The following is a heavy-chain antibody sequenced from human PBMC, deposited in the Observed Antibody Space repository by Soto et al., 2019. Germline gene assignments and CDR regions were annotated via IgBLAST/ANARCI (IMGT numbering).Heavy chain of an antibody. CDR1: GFTFSSYG. CDR2: ISYDGSNK. Sequence: QVQLVESGGGVVQPGRSLRLSCAASGFTFSSYGMHWVRQAPGKGLEWVAVISYDGSNKYYADSVKGRFTISRDNSKNTLYLQMNSLRAEDTAVYYCALSIKGYYGMDVWGQGTTVTVSS. CDR3: ALSIKGYYGMDV. D-gene: IGHD6-6*01. V-gene: IGHV3-30*03. J-gene: IGHJ6*02.